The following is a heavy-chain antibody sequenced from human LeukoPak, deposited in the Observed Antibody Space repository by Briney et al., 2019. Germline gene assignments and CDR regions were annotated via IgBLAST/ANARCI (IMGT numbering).Heavy chain of an antibody. CDR3: ARVERPRKAFDI. CDR2: INHSGST. Sequence: PSETLSLTCAVYGGSFSGYYWSWIRQPPGKGLEWIGEINHSGSTNYNPSLKSRVTISVDTSKNQFSPKLSSVTAADTAVYYCARVERPRKAFDIWGQGTMVTVSS. CDR1: GGSFSGYY. D-gene: IGHD1-14*01. V-gene: IGHV4-34*01. J-gene: IGHJ3*02.